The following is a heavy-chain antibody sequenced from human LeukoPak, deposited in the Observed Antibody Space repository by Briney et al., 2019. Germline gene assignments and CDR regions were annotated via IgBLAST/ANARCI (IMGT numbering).Heavy chain of an antibody. D-gene: IGHD2-15*01. CDR1: GFTLSTFA. CDR2: ISIDGGNT. V-gene: IGHV3-64D*09. J-gene: IGHJ4*02. Sequence: PGGSLRLSCSASGFTLSTFAMHWVRQAPGKGLEYVSGISIDGGNTYYGDSVKGRFTISRDNSENTLYLQMNNLRAEDTAVYFCVAPSCGGGYCYAFDYWVQGTLVTVSS. CDR3: VAPSCGGGYCYAFDY.